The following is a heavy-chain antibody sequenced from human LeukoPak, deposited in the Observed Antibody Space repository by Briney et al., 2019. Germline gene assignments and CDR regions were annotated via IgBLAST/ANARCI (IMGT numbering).Heavy chain of an antibody. Sequence: GGSLRLSCAASGFTFSSYEMNWVRQAPGKGLEWVSYTSSSGSTIYYADSVKGRFTISRDNAKNSLYLQMNSLRAEDTAVYYCARDGLGYCSSTSCHIPPFQHWGQGTLVTVSS. D-gene: IGHD2-2*02. J-gene: IGHJ1*01. V-gene: IGHV3-48*03. CDR2: TSSSGSTI. CDR3: ARDGLGYCSSTSCHIPPFQH. CDR1: GFTFSSYE.